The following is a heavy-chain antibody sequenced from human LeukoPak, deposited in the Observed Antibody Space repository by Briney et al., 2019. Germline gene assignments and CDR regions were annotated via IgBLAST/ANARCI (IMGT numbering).Heavy chain of an antibody. CDR1: GFTASSTY. Sequence: GGSLRLSCAASGFTASSTYMNWVRQAPGRGLEWVSIIYSGGSTYYAESVRGRFTISRDNSKNTLYLQMNSLRAEDTALYYCARGDRRDGYRFDYWGQGTLVTVSS. CDR3: ARGDRRDGYRFDY. D-gene: IGHD5-24*01. J-gene: IGHJ4*02. V-gene: IGHV3-53*01. CDR2: IYSGGST.